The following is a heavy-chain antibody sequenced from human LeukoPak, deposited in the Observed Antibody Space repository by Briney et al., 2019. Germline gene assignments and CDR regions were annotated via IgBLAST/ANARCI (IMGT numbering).Heavy chain of an antibody. J-gene: IGHJ4*02. CDR2: IRYDGSNK. Sequence: PGGSLRLSCAASGFTFSSYGMHWVRQAPGKGLEWVAFIRYDGSNKYYADSVKGRFTISRDNSKNTLYLQMNSLRAEDTAVYYGAKDHRAYCGGDCVDFDYWGQGTLVTVSS. V-gene: IGHV3-30*02. CDR3: AKDHRAYCGGDCVDFDY. D-gene: IGHD2-21*02. CDR1: GFTFSSYG.